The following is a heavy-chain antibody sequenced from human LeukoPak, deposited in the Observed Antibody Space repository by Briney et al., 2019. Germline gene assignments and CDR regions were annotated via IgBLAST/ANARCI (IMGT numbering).Heavy chain of an antibody. CDR2: INRDGTIT. V-gene: IGHV3-74*01. CDR1: GFTFSTYW. CDR3: ARESSSSLDY. D-gene: IGHD6-13*01. J-gene: IGHJ4*02. Sequence: GGSLRLSCAASGFTFSTYWMHWVRQAPGKGLVWVSRINRDGTITTYADSVKGRFTISRDNAKNTLCLQMNSLRVEDTAVYYCARESSSSLDYWGQGTLVTVSS.